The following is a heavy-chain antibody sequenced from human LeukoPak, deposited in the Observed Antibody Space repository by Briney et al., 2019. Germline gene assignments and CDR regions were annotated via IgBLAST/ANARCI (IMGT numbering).Heavy chain of an antibody. Sequence: ASVKVSCKASGYTFTSYAMSWVRQAPGQGLEWVGWTNTNTGNPTYAQGFTGRFVFSLDTSVSTAYLQISSLKAEDTAVYYCARDRIPYSSGPFSAFDIWGQGTMVTVSS. J-gene: IGHJ3*02. CDR3: ARDRIPYSSGPFSAFDI. D-gene: IGHD6-19*01. CDR1: GYTFTSYA. CDR2: TNTNTGNP. V-gene: IGHV7-4-1*02.